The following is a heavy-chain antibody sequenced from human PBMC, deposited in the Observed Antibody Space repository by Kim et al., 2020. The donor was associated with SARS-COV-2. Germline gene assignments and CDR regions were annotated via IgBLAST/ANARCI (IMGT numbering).Heavy chain of an antibody. V-gene: IGHV3-15*01. CDR3: TTWGIYDYVWGSYRYTQVY. D-gene: IGHD3-16*02. J-gene: IGHJ4*02. CDR1: GFTFSNAW. Sequence: GGSLRLSCAASGFTFSNAWMSWVRQAPGKGLEWVGRIKSKTDGGTTDYAAPVKGRFTISRDDSKNTLYLQMNSLKTEDTAVYYCTTWGIYDYVWGSYRYTQVYWGQGTLVTVSS. CDR2: IKSKTDGGTT.